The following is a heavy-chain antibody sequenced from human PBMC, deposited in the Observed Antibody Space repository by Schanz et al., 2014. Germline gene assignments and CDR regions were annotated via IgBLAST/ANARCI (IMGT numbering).Heavy chain of an antibody. J-gene: IGHJ3*02. CDR2: IYSGGST. V-gene: IGHV3-53*01. Sequence: EVQLVESGGGLIQPGGSLRLSCAASGFTVSSNYMSWVRQAPGKGLEWVAVIYSGGSTFYTDSVKGRFTISRDNSKNTLYLQMNSLIAEDTAVYYCAKCIGWYGRCGFDIWGQGTMVTVSS. D-gene: IGHD6-19*01. CDR1: GFTVSSNY. CDR3: AKCIGWYGRCGFDI.